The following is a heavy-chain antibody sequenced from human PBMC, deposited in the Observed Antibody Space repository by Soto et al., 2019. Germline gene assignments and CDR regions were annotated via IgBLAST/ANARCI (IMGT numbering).Heavy chain of an antibody. J-gene: IGHJ4*02. CDR3: AREYCSSTSCYDDY. CDR1: GGSISSGGYY. V-gene: IGHV4-31*03. Sequence: SETLSLTCTVSGGSISSGGYYWSWIRQHPGKGLEWIGDIYYSGSTYYNPSLKSRVTISVDTSKSQFSLKLSSVTAADTAVYYCAREYCSSTSCYDDYWGQGTLVTVSS. D-gene: IGHD2-2*01. CDR2: IYYSGST.